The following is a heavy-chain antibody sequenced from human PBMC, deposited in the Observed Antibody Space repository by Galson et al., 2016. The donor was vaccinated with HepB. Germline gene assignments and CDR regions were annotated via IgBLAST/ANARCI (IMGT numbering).Heavy chain of an antibody. J-gene: IGHJ4*02. Sequence: SETLSLTCTVSGESISNTRYYWGWIRQPPGKGLEWIGSINYSGNSDHDSSRKSRVIISKDTSKNQFSLKLTSVTAADTAVYYCARHRGLGLWDYWGQGSLVTVSS. CDR3: ARHRGLGLWDY. CDR1: GESISNTRYY. D-gene: IGHD4/OR15-4a*01. V-gene: IGHV4-39*01. CDR2: INYSGNS.